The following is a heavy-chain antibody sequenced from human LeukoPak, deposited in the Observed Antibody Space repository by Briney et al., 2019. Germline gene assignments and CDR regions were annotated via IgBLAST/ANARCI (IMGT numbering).Heavy chain of an antibody. J-gene: IGHJ4*02. CDR2: INYSGST. Sequence: SETLSLTCAVYGGSFSGYYWSWIRQPPGKGLEWIGEINYSGSTNYNPSLKSRVNISVDTSKNQFSLTLSCVTAAATAVYYCARHGDYYGSGSRYWGQGTLVTVSS. CDR3: ARHGDYYGSGSRY. D-gene: IGHD3-10*01. V-gene: IGHV4-34*01. CDR1: GGSFSGYY.